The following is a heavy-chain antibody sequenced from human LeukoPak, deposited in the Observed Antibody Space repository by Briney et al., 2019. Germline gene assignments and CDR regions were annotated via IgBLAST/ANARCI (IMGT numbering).Heavy chain of an antibody. CDR1: GFTFGGFW. J-gene: IGHJ5*02. Sequence: PGGSLRLSWAASGFTFGGFWMYWVRQASGKGLVWVSCISFDGSGATYADSVKGRFTISRDNAKNTLHLQMDSLTVEDTAVYYCAVSNWMDPWSQGTLVTVSS. CDR3: AVSNWMDP. V-gene: IGHV3-74*01. CDR2: ISFDGSGA.